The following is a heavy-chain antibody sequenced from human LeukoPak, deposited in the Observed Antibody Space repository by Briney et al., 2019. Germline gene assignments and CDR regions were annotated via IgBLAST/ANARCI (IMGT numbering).Heavy chain of an antibody. CDR3: AKDGRAKAAAGTVLDP. CDR1: GFTFDDYA. D-gene: IGHD6-13*01. Sequence: QTGGSLRLSCAASGFTFDDYAMHWVRQAPGKGLEWVSLISWDGGSTYYADSVKGRFTISRDNSKNSLYLQMNSLRAEDTALYYCAKDGRAKAAAGTVLDPWGQGTLVTVSS. V-gene: IGHV3-43D*03. J-gene: IGHJ5*02. CDR2: ISWDGGST.